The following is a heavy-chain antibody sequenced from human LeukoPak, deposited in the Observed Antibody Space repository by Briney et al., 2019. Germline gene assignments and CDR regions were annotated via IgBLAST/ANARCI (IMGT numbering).Heavy chain of an antibody. V-gene: IGHV3-21*01. CDR1: GFTFSSYS. J-gene: IGHJ4*02. Sequence: TGGSLRLSCAASGFTFSSYSMNWVRQAPGKGLEWVSSISSSSSYIYYADSVKGRFTISRDNAKNSLYLQMNSLRAEDTAVYHCAXFNYYXXXSDYWGQGTXVTVSS. D-gene: IGHD4-17*01. CDR3: AXFNYYXXXSDY. CDR2: ISSSSSYI.